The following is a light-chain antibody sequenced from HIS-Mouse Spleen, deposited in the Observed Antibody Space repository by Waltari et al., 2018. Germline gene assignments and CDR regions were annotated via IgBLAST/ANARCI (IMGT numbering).Light chain of an antibody. V-gene: IGLV3-21*03. J-gene: IGLJ3*02. CDR2: DDS. Sequence: SYVLTPPPSVSVAPGKTARNTCGGNNIGSKRVHSYQQKPGQAPVLVVYDDSDRPSGIPERFSGSNSGNTATLTISGLQAEDEADYYCSSYTSSSTLGWVFGGGTKLTVL. CDR3: SSYTSSSTLGWV. CDR1: NIGSKR.